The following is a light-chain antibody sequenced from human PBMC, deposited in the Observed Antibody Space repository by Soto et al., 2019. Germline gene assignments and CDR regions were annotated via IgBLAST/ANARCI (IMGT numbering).Light chain of an antibody. CDR2: EVS. Sequence: QSVLTQPASVSGSPGQSITISCTGTSSDVGGFNYVSWYQQHPGKAPKAMIYEVSNRPSGVSNRFSGSKSGNTASLTISGLQAEDEADYYCTSYTSTALRVFGGGTKVTVL. CDR1: SSDVGGFNY. J-gene: IGLJ3*02. V-gene: IGLV2-14*01. CDR3: TSYTSTALRV.